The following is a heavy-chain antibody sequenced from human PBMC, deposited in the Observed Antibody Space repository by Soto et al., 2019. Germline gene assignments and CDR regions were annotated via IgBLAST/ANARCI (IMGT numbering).Heavy chain of an antibody. D-gene: IGHD3-16*01. CDR3: AMVDVYVTPSPQDV. J-gene: IGHJ6*02. CDR2: INTYNGNT. V-gene: IGHV1-18*01. CDR1: GYTFTRYG. Sequence: QVQLVQSGAEVKNPGASVKVSCKASGYTFTRYGIGWARQAPGQGLEWMGWINTYNGNTNYAQNDQGRVTLTTDTSTITAYRELRSRRSNATAIYYCAMVDVYVTPSPQDVWGQGTTVIVSS.